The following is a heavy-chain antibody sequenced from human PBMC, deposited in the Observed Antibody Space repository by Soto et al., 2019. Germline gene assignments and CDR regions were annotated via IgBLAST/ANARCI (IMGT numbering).Heavy chain of an antibody. CDR2: ISAYNGNT. CDR3: ERVGSDFWIRYLEY. Sequence: ASVKVPSKASGYSFTSYALGSLRHSPGQGLEWMGWISAYNGNTNYAQKLQGRVTMTTDTSTSTAYMELRSLRSDDTAVYYCERVGSDFWIRYLEYWGKGNLVT. V-gene: IGHV1-18*01. J-gene: IGHJ4*02. D-gene: IGHD3-3*01. CDR1: GYSFTSYA.